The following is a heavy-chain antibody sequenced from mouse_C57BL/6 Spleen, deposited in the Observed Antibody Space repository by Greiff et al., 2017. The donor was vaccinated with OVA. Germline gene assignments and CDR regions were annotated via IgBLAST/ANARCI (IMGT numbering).Heavy chain of an antibody. D-gene: IGHD1-1*01. V-gene: IGHV1-7*01. CDR2: INPSSGYT. Sequence: VQLQQSGAELAKPGASVKLSCKASGYTFTSYWMHWVKQRPGQGLEWIGYINPSSGYTKYNQTFKDKATLTADKSSSTAHMQLSSLTYEDSAVYYCARETTVVAYYYAMDYWGQGTSVTVSS. J-gene: IGHJ4*01. CDR1: GYTFTSYW. CDR3: ARETTVVAYYYAMDY.